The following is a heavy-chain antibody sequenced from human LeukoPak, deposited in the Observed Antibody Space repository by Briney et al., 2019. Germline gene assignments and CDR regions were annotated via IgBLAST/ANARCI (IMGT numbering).Heavy chain of an antibody. CDR3: AGGPGGCSGGSCYHDY. J-gene: IGHJ4*02. CDR2: INTHTGNT. V-gene: IGHV1-18*01. D-gene: IGHD2-15*01. CDR1: GYTFSTYD. Sequence: ASVKVSCKTSGYTFSTYDISWVRQAPGQGLEWMAWINTHTGNTNYAQKFQGRVTMTTDTSTSTAYMELRSLGSDDTAAYYCAGGPGGCSGGSCYHDYWGQGTLVTVSS.